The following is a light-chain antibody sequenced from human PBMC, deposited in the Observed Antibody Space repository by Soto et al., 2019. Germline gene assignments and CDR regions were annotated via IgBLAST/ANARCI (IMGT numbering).Light chain of an antibody. Sequence: QSALTQPASVSGSPGQSITISCTGTSSDVGGCNYVSWYQQYPGKAPKLMIYEVSNRPSGISSRFSGSKSGNTASLTISGLQAEDEADYYCSSRTSSITYVFGTGTKVTVL. CDR1: SSDVGGCNY. J-gene: IGLJ1*01. CDR2: EVS. CDR3: SSRTSSITYV. V-gene: IGLV2-14*01.